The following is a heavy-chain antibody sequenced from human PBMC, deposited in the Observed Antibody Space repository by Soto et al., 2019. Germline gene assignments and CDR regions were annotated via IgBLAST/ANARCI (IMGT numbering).Heavy chain of an antibody. CDR1: GGSISSSSYY. Sequence: PSETLSLTCTVAGGSISSSSYYWGWIRQPPGKGLEWIGSIYYSGSTYYNPSLKSRVTISVDTSKNQFSLKLSSVTAADTAVYYCARQGHSGSYDFARHYYYYGMDVWGQGTTVT. D-gene: IGHD1-26*01. CDR3: ARQGHSGSYDFARHYYYYGMDV. CDR2: IYYSGST. J-gene: IGHJ6*02. V-gene: IGHV4-39*01.